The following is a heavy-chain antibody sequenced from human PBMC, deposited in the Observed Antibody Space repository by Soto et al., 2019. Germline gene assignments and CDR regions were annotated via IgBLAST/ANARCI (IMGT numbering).Heavy chain of an antibody. J-gene: IGHJ6*02. CDR2: TSTDGGRE. CDR1: GFTLSSYS. Sequence: QVQLVESGGGVVQPGRALRLSCASSGFTLSSYSLHWVRQPPGKGLAWVALTSTDGGREYYADSVRGRFTISRDHSKSTLYLEMNSLRTEDTALYFCARDVGFGDVSPQTVYYSVMDVWGRGTTVTVYS. CDR3: ARDVGFGDVSPQTVYYSVMDV. V-gene: IGHV3-30*04. D-gene: IGHD3-10*01.